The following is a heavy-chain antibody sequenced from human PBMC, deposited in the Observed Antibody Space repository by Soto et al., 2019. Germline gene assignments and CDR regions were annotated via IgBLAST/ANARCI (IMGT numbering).Heavy chain of an antibody. CDR1: GGTFSSYA. D-gene: IGHD3-10*01. Sequence: QVQLVQSGAGVKKPGSSVKVSCKASGGTFSSYAISWVRQAPGQGLEWMGGIIPIFGTANYAQKFQGRVTITADESTSTAYMELSSLRSEDTAVYYCAVYGSGSSNYYYYGMDVWGQGTTVTVSS. CDR3: AVYGSGSSNYYYYGMDV. V-gene: IGHV1-69*01. CDR2: IIPIFGTA. J-gene: IGHJ6*02.